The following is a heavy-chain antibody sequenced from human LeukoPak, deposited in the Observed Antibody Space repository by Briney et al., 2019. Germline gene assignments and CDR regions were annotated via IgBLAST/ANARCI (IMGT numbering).Heavy chain of an antibody. J-gene: IGHJ4*02. Sequence: PSETLSLTCTVSGGSITSSTYNWGWIRQPPGKGLEWIGSIYYTGNTYYNPSLRSGVSIFVDTSKYQFSLRLTFVNAADTAVYYCARVGSGGAWFDFWGQGTLVSVSS. D-gene: IGHD6-19*01. CDR1: GGSITSSTYN. V-gene: IGHV4-39*07. CDR3: ARVGSGGAWFDF. CDR2: IYYTGNT.